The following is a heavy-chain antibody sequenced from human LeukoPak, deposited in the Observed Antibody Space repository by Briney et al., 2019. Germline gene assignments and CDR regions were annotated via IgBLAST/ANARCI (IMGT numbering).Heavy chain of an antibody. J-gene: IGHJ4*02. Sequence: TGGSLRLSCAASGFTFSSYAMSWVRQAPGKGLEWVSAISGSGGSTYYADSVKGRFTISRDNSKNTLYLQMNSLRAEDTAVYYCAKGREYYDFWSGYFDYWGQGTLVTVSS. CDR3: AKGREYYDFWSGYFDY. D-gene: IGHD3-3*01. CDR1: GFTFSSYA. V-gene: IGHV3-23*01. CDR2: ISGSGGST.